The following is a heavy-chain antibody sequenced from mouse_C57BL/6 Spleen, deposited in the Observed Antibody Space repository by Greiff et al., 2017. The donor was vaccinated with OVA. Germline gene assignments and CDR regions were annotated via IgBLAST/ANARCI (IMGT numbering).Heavy chain of an antibody. CDR1: GYSITSGYY. CDR3: ARGGDYYGAWFAY. V-gene: IGHV3-6*01. CDR2: ISYDGSN. Sequence: EVQLKESGPGLVKPSQSLSLTCSVTGYSITSGYYWNWIRQFPGNKLEWMGYISYDGSNNYNPSLKNRISITRDTSKNQFFLKLNSVTTEDTATYYCARGGDYYGAWFAYWGQGTLVTVSA. D-gene: IGHD1-1*01. J-gene: IGHJ3*01.